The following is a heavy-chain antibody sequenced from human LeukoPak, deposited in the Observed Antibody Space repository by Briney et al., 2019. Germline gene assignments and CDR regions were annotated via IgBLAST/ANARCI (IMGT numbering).Heavy chain of an antibody. J-gene: IGHJ4*02. Sequence: PSETLSLTCTVSGGSISSYYWTWIRQPPGKGLEWIGYVYYSGSTNYNPSLKSRVTISVDTSKNQFSLKLSSVTAADTAVYYCARVGYSYGYRWSFDYWGQGTLVTVSS. D-gene: IGHD5-18*01. CDR3: ARVGYSYGYRWSFDY. CDR2: VYYSGST. V-gene: IGHV4-59*12. CDR1: GGSISSYY.